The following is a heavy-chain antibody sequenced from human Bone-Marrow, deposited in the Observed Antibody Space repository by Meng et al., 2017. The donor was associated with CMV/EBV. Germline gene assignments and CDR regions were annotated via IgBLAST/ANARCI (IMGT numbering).Heavy chain of an antibody. J-gene: IGHJ6*02. D-gene: IGHD6-13*01. Sequence: GGSLRLSCAASGFTFSSHWMHWVRQAPGKRLVWVLRINSDGSSTSYADSVKGRFTISRDNAKNTLYLQMNSLGAEDTAVYYCARDLEYSSSWYRTKDYYYYYGMDVWGQGTMVTVSS. CDR1: GFTFSSHW. V-gene: IGHV3-74*01. CDR2: INSDGSST. CDR3: ARDLEYSSSWYRTKDYYYYYGMDV.